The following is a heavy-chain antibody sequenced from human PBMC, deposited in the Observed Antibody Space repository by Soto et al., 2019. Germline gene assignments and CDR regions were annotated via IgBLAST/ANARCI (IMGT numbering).Heavy chain of an antibody. V-gene: IGHV3-74*01. CDR1: GFTFSGYW. J-gene: IGHJ6*04. CDR2: INTDGRTT. Sequence: EVQLVESGGGLVQPGGSLRLSCAASGFTFSGYWMHWVRQAPGKGLVWVSRINTDGRTTSYADSVKGRFTISRDNAKNTLYLQMSSLRTEDTAVYYSARVGRVVPVGSFRGDFYYYYNMDVWGKGTTVTVSS. D-gene: IGHD2-2*01. CDR3: ARVGRVVPVGSFRGDFYYYYNMDV.